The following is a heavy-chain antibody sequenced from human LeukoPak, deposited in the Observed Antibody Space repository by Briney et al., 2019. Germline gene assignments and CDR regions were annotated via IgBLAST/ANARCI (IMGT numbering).Heavy chain of an antibody. D-gene: IGHD3-10*01. J-gene: IGHJ6*02. CDR1: GFTFSSYS. CDR2: ISSSSSYI. CDR3: ARDYYGSGSYSWAPKRNYYYYYGMDV. V-gene: IGHV3-21*01. Sequence: GGSLRLSCAASGFTFSSYSMNWVRQAPGKGLEWVSSISSSSSYIYYADSVKGRFTISRDNAKNSLYLQMNSLRAEDTAVYYCARDYYGSGSYSWAPKRNYYYYYGMDVWGQGTTVTVSS.